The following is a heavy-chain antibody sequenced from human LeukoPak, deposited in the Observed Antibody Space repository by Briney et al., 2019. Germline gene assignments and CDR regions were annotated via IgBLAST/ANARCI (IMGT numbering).Heavy chain of an antibody. CDR3: ARVMVRGVIMIRRRDSWFDP. V-gene: IGHV4-34*01. Sequence: PSETLSLTCTVSGGSISSYYWSWIRQPPGKGLEWIGEINHSGSTDYNPSLKSRVTISVDTSKNQFSLKLSSVTAADTAVYYCARVMVRGVIMIRRRDSWFDPWGQGTLVTVSS. CDR1: GGSISSYY. CDR2: INHSGST. D-gene: IGHD3-10*01. J-gene: IGHJ5*02.